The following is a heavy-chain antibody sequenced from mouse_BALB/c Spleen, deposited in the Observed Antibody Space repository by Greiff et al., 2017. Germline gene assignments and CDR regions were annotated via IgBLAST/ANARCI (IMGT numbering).Heavy chain of an antibody. D-gene: IGHD1-2*01. J-gene: IGHJ4*01. Sequence: EVMLVESGGGLVQPGGSRKLSCAASGFTFSSFGMHWVRQAPEKGLEWVAYISSGSSTIYYADTVKGRFTISRDNPKNTLFLQMTSLRSEDTAMYYCARSGYNPKDAMDYWGQGTSVTVSS. V-gene: IGHV5-17*02. CDR1: GFTFSSFG. CDR2: ISSGSSTI. CDR3: ARSGYNPKDAMDY.